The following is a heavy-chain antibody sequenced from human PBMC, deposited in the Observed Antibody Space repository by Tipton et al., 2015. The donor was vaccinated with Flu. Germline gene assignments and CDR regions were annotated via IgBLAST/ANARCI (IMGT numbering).Heavy chain of an antibody. Sequence: TLSLTCAVYGGSFSGYYWSWIRQPPGKGLEWIGEINHSGSTNYNPSLKSRVTISVDTSKNQFSLKLSSVTAADTAVYYCARGIVATYWGQGTLVPVSS. CDR2: INHSGST. V-gene: IGHV4-34*01. D-gene: IGHD5-12*01. CDR1: GGSFSGYY. CDR3: ARGIVATY. J-gene: IGHJ4*02.